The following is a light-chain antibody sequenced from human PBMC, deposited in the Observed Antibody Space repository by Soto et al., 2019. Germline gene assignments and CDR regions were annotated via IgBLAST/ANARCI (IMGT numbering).Light chain of an antibody. CDR3: QQYNSAPWT. CDR2: GAS. CDR1: QGISNY. V-gene: IGKV1-27*01. Sequence: DIQITHSPAYLSASVGDRITITCRASQGISNYLAWYQQKPGKVPKLLIYGASTLQSGVPSRFSGSGSGTDFTLTISSLQPEDVATYYCQQYNSAPWTFGQGTKVDI. J-gene: IGKJ1*01.